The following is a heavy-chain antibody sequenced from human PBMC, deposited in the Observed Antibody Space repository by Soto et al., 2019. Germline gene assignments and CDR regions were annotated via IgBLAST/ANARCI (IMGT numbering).Heavy chain of an antibody. CDR1: GGTSTIYT. D-gene: IGHD1-26*01. CDR2: IVPTLRIT. J-gene: IGHJ5*02. V-gene: IGHV1-69*08. CDR3: ATDKYGAGRVGVHS. Sequence: QVQLVQSGAEVKKPGASLRVSCETSGGTSTIYTITWVRQAPGQGLQWMGRIVPTLRITNYAQEFQGRLTITADSSTSTAHIELNSLTSEDTAVYYCATDKYGAGRVGVHSWGQGTLVTVSS.